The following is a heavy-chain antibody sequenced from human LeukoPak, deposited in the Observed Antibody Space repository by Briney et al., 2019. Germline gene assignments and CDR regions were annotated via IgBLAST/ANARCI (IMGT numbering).Heavy chain of an antibody. CDR1: GFTFSSYG. CDR2: IRYDGSNK. V-gene: IGHV3-30*02. CDR3: ARTPRYCSGGTCYVVYFQH. J-gene: IGHJ1*01. Sequence: PGGSLRLSCAASGFTFSSYGMHWVRQAPGKGLEWVAFIRYDGSNKYYADSVKGRFTISRDNSKNTLYLQMNSLRAEDTAVYYCARTPRYCSGGTCYVVYFQHWGQGTLVTVSS. D-gene: IGHD2-15*01.